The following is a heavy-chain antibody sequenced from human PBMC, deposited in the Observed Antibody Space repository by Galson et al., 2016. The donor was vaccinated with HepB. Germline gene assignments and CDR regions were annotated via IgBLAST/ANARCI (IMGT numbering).Heavy chain of an antibody. J-gene: IGHJ4*02. Sequence: SLRLSCAASGFTFSTYGMHWVRQAPGKGLEWVALISYDGKSESYADSVKGRVTISRDNSKNTLYLQMHSLRGEDTAVYYCARDDFWTGPPSASFSFDYWGQGTLVTVSS. CDR3: ARDDFWTGPPSASFSFDY. CDR1: GFTFSTYG. D-gene: IGHD3/OR15-3a*01. CDR2: ISYDGKSE. V-gene: IGHV3-30*03.